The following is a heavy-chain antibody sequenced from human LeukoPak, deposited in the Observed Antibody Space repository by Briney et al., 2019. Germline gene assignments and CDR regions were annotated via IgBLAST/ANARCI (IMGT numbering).Heavy chain of an antibody. D-gene: IGHD4-17*01. CDR1: GFTFSSYA. V-gene: IGHV3-30-3*01. CDR2: ISYDGSNK. Sequence: GGSLLLSCAASGFTFSSYAMHWVRQAPGKGLEWVAVISYDGSNKYFADSVKGRFTISRDNSKDTLYLQMNSLRAEDTAVYYCARGTEDYGDYYYFDYWGQGTLVTVSS. J-gene: IGHJ4*02. CDR3: ARGTEDYGDYYYFDY.